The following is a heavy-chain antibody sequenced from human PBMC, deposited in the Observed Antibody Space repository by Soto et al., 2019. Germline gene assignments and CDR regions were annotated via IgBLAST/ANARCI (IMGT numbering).Heavy chain of an antibody. Sequence: EVQLLESGGGLVQPGGSLRLSCAASGFTFRSYALSWVRQAPGKGLEWVSATGGSGVSTYYADSVKGRFTISRDNSKNTLYLQMNSLRAEDTAVYYCARHPHYYESSGPFDYWGQGTLVTVSS. CDR3: ARHPHYYESSGPFDY. V-gene: IGHV3-23*01. CDR1: GFTFRSYA. CDR2: TGGSGVST. J-gene: IGHJ4*02. D-gene: IGHD3-22*01.